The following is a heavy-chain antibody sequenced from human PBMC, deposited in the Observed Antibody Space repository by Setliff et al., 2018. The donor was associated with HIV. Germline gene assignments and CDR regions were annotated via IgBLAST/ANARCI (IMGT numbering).Heavy chain of an antibody. J-gene: IGHJ4*02. CDR1: GYSISSGCY. Sequence: LSLTCAVSGYSISSGCYWGWIRQPPGKGLEWIGSMYHTGSTYYSPSLNSRVTISVDTSMDQFSLKLNSVTAADTAVYYCARSPLYSGYERYYFDYWGQGTLVTVSS. CDR3: ARSPLYSGYERYYFDY. V-gene: IGHV4-38-2*01. D-gene: IGHD5-12*01. CDR2: MYHTGST.